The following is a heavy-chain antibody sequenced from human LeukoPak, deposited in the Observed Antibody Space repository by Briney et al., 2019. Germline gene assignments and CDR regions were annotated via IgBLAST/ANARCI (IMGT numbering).Heavy chain of an antibody. CDR1: GFTFDDYG. D-gene: IGHD5-24*01. Sequence: GGSLRLSCAASGFTFDDYGMNWVRQAPGKGLEWVSGISPNGVITYYADSVKGRFTISRDNSKGTVYLQMNSLRPEDTAVYYCAKDDAWLQFGDWGRGTLVTVSS. V-gene: IGHV3-23*01. CDR2: ISPNGVIT. J-gene: IGHJ4*02. CDR3: AKDDAWLQFGD.